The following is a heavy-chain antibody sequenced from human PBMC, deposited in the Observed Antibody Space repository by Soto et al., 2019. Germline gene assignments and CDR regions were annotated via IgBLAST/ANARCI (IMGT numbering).Heavy chain of an antibody. CDR1: GGSISSSNW. D-gene: IGHD4-17*01. CDR3: ASTVTTDTDY. J-gene: IGHJ4*02. CDR2: IDHSGST. Sequence: QVQLQESGPGLVKPSGTLSLTCAVSGGSISSSNWWSWVRQPPGKGLEGIGDIDHSGSTNYNPSLNSRVTISVDKSKNQFSLKLSSVTAADTAVYYCASTVTTDTDYWGQGTLVTVSS. V-gene: IGHV4-4*02.